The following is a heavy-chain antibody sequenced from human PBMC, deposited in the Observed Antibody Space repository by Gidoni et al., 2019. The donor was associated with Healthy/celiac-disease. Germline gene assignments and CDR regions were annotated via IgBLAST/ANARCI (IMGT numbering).Heavy chain of an antibody. CDR2: IRSKAYGGTT. CDR1: GFTFGDYA. Sequence: EVQLVESGGGLVQPGRSLRLACKASGFTFGDYAMSWVRQAPGKGLEWVGFIRSKAYGGTTEYAASVKGRFTISRDDSKSIAYLQMNSLKTEDTAVYYCTRDHGNRDGYNNKGADAFDIWGQGTMVTVSS. CDR3: TRDHGNRDGYNNKGADAFDI. J-gene: IGHJ3*02. V-gene: IGHV3-49*04. D-gene: IGHD4-4*01.